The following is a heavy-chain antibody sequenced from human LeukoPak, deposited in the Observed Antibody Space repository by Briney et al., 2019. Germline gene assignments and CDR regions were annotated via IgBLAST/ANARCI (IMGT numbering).Heavy chain of an antibody. D-gene: IGHD1-26*01. J-gene: IGHJ4*02. V-gene: IGHV3-74*01. CDR1: GFTFSSYW. Sequence: PGGSLRLSCAASGFTFSSYWMHWVRQAPGKGLVWVSRINTDGSGTIYADSGKGRFTISRDNAKNTLYLQMNSLRAGDTAVYYCARDVGIPPRYFDSWGQGTLVTVSS. CDR3: ARDVGIPPRYFDS. CDR2: INTDGSGT.